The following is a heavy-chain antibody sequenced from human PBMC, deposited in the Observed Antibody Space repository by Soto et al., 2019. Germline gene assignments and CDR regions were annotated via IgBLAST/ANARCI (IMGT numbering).Heavy chain of an antibody. Sequence: QVQLVESGGGVVQPGRSLRLSCAASGFTFSSYGMPWVRQSPGKGLEWVAVIWYDGSNKYYADSVKGRFTISRDNSKNTLYLQMNSLRAEDTAVYYCARDLLWFGEATHYYYYGMDVWGQGTTVTVSS. CDR3: ARDLLWFGEATHYYYYGMDV. CDR1: GFTFSSYG. CDR2: IWYDGSNK. D-gene: IGHD3-10*01. J-gene: IGHJ6*02. V-gene: IGHV3-33*01.